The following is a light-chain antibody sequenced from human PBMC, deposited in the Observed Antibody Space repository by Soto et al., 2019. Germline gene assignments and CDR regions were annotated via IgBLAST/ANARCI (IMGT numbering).Light chain of an antibody. V-gene: IGLV1-44*01. CDR3: SSYVGTNGGYV. J-gene: IGLJ1*01. CDR2: SNT. Sequence: QSVLTQPPSASGAPGQRVTISCSGSGSNIGSNTVNWYQQLPGTAPKLLIYSNTQRPSGVPNRFSGSKSGTSASLAISGLQSDDEADYYCSSYVGTNGGYVFGTGTKLTVL. CDR1: GSNIGSNT.